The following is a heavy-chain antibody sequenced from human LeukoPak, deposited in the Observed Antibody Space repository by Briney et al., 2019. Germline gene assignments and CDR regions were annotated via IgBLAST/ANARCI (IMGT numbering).Heavy chain of an antibody. Sequence: SETLSLTCAVYGGSFSGYYWSWIRQPPGKGLEWIGEINHSGSTNYNPSLKSRVTISADTSKNQFSLKLSSVTAADTAVYYCARPGYYYDSSGYYHALYAFDIWGQGTMVTVSS. J-gene: IGHJ3*02. CDR3: ARPGYYYDSSGYYHALYAFDI. CDR1: GGSFSGYY. D-gene: IGHD3-22*01. CDR2: INHSGST. V-gene: IGHV4-34*01.